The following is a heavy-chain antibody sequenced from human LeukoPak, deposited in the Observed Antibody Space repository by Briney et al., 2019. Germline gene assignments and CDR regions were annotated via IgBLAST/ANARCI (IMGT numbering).Heavy chain of an antibody. D-gene: IGHD2-15*01. CDR3: ARDITYCSGGSCYEGDY. J-gene: IGHJ4*02. Sequence: GGSLRLSCAASGFTVSSNYMGWVRQAPGKGLEWVSVIYSGGSTYYADSVKGRFTISRDNSKNTLYLQMNSLRAEDTAVYYCARDITYCSGGSCYEGDYWGQGTLVTVSS. CDR2: IYSGGST. CDR1: GFTVSSNY. V-gene: IGHV3-66*01.